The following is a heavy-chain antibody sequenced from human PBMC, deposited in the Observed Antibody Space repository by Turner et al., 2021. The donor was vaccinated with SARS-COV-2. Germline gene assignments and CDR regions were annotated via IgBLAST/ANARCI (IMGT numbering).Heavy chain of an antibody. J-gene: IGHJ4*02. Sequence: QVQLVESGGGVVKPGGSLRLSCAASGFTFITYGMHWVRQAPGKGLEWVAVIWYDGSDKYYADSVKGRFTISRDNSKNTLYLQMNNLRAEDTAVYYCARSTVTTPPDYWGQGTLVTVSS. D-gene: IGHD4-17*01. CDR1: GFTFITYG. V-gene: IGHV3-33*01. CDR3: ARSTVTTPPDY. CDR2: IWYDGSDK.